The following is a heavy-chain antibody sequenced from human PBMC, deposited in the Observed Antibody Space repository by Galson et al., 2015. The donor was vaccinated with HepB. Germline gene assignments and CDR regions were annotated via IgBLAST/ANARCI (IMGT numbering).Heavy chain of an antibody. CDR1: GFTFTRYE. D-gene: IGHD5-12*01. J-gene: IGHJ5*02. CDR3: ARCGYTFQPRREPIDL. CDR2: ISSSGGST. Sequence: SLRLSCAASGFTFTRYEMNWVRQAPGKGLEWVSYISSSGGSTYYADSVKGRFTISRDDANDSLYLQMNNLRAEDTAVYYCARCGYTFQPRREPIDLWGQGTLVTVSS. V-gene: IGHV3-48*03.